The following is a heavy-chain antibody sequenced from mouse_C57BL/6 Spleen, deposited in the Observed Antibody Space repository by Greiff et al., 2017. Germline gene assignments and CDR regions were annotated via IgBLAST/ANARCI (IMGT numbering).Heavy chain of an antibody. J-gene: IGHJ1*03. CDR1: GYTFTDYN. Sequence: DVHLVESGPELVKPGASVKMSCKASGYTFTDYNMHWVKQSHGKSLEWIGYINPNNGGTSYNQKFKGKATLTVNKSSSTAYMELRSLTSEDSAVYYCARGRYYDYDGYFDVWGTGTTVTVSS. CDR3: ARGRYYDYDGYFDV. V-gene: IGHV1-22*01. CDR2: INPNNGGT. D-gene: IGHD2-4*01.